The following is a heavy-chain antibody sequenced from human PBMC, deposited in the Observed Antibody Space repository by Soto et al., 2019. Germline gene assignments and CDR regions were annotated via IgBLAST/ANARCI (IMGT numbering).Heavy chain of an antibody. CDR1: GGSISSYY. D-gene: IGHD2-8*01. Sequence: PSETLSLTCTVSGGSISSYYWSWIRQPPGKGLEWIGYIYYSGSTNYNPSLKSRVTISVDTSKNQFSLKLSSVTAADTAVYYCASTAWGYCTNGVCSYFDYWGQGTLVTVSS. V-gene: IGHV4-59*01. J-gene: IGHJ4*02. CDR3: ASTAWGYCTNGVCSYFDY. CDR2: IYYSGST.